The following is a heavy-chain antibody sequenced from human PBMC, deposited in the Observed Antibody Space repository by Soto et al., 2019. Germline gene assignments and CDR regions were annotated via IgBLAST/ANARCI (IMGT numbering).Heavy chain of an antibody. V-gene: IGHV3-11*01. CDR1: GFTFSDYY. Sequence: QVQLVESGGGLVKPGGSLRLSCAASGFTFSDYYMSWIRQAPGKGLEWVSYISSSGSTIYYADSVKGRFTIARDNAKNTLYLQMNSLRAEDTAVYYCARHTYGARSIAARPGYFQHWGQGTLVTVSS. D-gene: IGHD6-6*01. J-gene: IGHJ1*01. CDR2: ISSSGSTI. CDR3: ARHTYGARSIAARPGYFQH.